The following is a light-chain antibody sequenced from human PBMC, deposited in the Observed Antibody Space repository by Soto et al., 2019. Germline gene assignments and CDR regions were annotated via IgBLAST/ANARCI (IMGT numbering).Light chain of an antibody. Sequence: EIVLTQSPATLSVSPGERATLSCRASQSVSTYLAWYQQRPGQAPRLLIYDASYRATDIPPRFSGSGSGTDFTLTISSLEPEDFAVYYCQQSRGWPPAITFGQGTRLEIK. J-gene: IGKJ5*01. CDR1: QSVSTY. CDR2: DAS. CDR3: QQSRGWPPAIT. V-gene: IGKV3-11*01.